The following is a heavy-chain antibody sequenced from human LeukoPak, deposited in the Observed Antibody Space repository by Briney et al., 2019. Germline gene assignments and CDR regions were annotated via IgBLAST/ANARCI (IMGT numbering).Heavy chain of an antibody. V-gene: IGHV4-38-2*02. Sequence: PSETLSLTCTVSGYSISSGYYWGWIRQPPGKGLEWVGSFFFPGNTFYNPSLKSRVTISVDTSKNQFSLTLSSGTAPDPAVPYCARHQPGLLYNGSGSHPAAFNLWGQGKRVTASS. CDR1: GYSISSGYY. CDR2: FFFPGNT. J-gene: IGHJ3*01. D-gene: IGHD3-10*01. CDR3: ARHQPGLLYNGSGSHPAAFNL.